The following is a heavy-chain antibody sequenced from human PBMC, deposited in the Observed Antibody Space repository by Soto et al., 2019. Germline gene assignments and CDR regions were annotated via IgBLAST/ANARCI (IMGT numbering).Heavy chain of an antibody. V-gene: IGHV1-69*13. CDR3: ARVVTYYYDSSGPRGDYDAFDI. J-gene: IGHJ3*02. Sequence: GASVKVSCKASGGTFSNYAISWVRQAPGQGLEWMGGIIPIFGTANYAQRFQGRVTITEDQSTSTAYMELSSLRSEDTAVYYCARVVTYYYDSSGPRGDYDAFDIWGQGTMVTVSS. CDR1: GGTFSNYA. CDR2: IIPIFGTA. D-gene: IGHD3-22*01.